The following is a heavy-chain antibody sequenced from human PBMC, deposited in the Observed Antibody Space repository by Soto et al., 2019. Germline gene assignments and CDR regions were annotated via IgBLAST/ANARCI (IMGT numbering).Heavy chain of an antibody. CDR2: TYFRSQWYH. J-gene: IGHJ4*02. V-gene: IGHV6-1*01. Sequence: SQTLSLTCAISVYSVSSSSAAWNWIRQSPSRGLECLGRTYFRSQWYHDYAVSVKSRITINSDTSENKFSLHLSSVTPEDTALYYCDRDTGSNGWFAYWDQGTKVTLSS. CDR3: DRDTGSNGWFAY. D-gene: IGHD6-19*01. CDR1: VYSVSSSSAA.